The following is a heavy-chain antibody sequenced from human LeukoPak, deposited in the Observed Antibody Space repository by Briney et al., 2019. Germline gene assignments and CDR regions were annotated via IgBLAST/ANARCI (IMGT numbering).Heavy chain of an antibody. J-gene: IGHJ6*03. CDR1: GGTFSSYA. Sequence: ASVKVSCKASGGTFSSYAISWVRQAPGQGLEWMGRIIPILGIANYAQKFQGRVTITADKSTSTAYMELRSLRSDDTAVYYCASSSNYEGYYYYYMDVWGKGTTVTVSS. D-gene: IGHD4-11*01. V-gene: IGHV1-69*04. CDR3: ASSSNYEGYYYYYMDV. CDR2: IIPILGIA.